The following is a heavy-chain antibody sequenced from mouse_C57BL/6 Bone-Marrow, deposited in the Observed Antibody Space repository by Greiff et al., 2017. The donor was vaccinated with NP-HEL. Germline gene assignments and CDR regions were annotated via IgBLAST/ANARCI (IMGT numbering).Heavy chain of an antibody. J-gene: IGHJ1*03. Sequence: EVQLQQSGPGMVKPSQSLSLTCTVTGYSITSGYDWHWIRHFPGNKLEWMGYISYSGSTNYNPSLKSRISITHDTSKNHFFLKLNSVTTEDTATYYCASRITTVVYWYFDVWGTGTTVTVSS. CDR1: GYSITSGYD. D-gene: IGHD1-1*01. CDR2: ISYSGST. V-gene: IGHV3-1*01. CDR3: ASRITTVVYWYFDV.